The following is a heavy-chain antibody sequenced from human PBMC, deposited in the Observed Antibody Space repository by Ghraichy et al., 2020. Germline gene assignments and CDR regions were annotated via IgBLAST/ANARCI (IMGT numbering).Heavy chain of an antibody. V-gene: IGHV3-64D*06. CDR3: VKDRGSGNTYYYYYGMDV. J-gene: IGHJ6*02. CDR2: TSSNGGST. Sequence: GGSLRLSCSASGFIFSPYAMHWVRQAPGKGLEYVSATSSNGGSTYYADSVKGRFTISRDNSKNTLYLQMSSLRGEDTAVYYCVKDRGSGNTYYYYYGMDVWGQGTTVTVSS. D-gene: IGHD3-10*01. CDR1: GFIFSPYA.